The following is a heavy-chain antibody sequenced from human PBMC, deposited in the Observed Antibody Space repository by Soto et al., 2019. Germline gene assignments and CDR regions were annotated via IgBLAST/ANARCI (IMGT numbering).Heavy chain of an antibody. CDR3: ASGSQLYPSLFDP. V-gene: IGHV4-59*01. CDR2: VYYSGSA. D-gene: IGHD1-26*01. Sequence: PSETLSLTCTVSGGSISSFYWSWIRQPPGKGLEWIGYVYYSGSANYNPSLMSRVSISLDPSKKQFSLQLTSVTAADTAVYYCASGSQLYPSLFDPWGQGTLVTASS. J-gene: IGHJ5*02. CDR1: GGSISSFY.